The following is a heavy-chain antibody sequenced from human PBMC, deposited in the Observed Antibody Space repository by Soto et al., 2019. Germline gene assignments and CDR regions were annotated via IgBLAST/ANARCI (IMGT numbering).Heavy chain of an antibody. CDR1: GGTFSSYT. CDR2: IIPILGIA. V-gene: IGHV1-69*02. Sequence: QVQLVQSGAEVKKPGSSVKVSCKASGGTFSSYTISWVRQAPGQGLEWMGRIIPILGIANYAQKFQGRVTITXXKXTXXAYMELSSLRSEDTAVYYCARGPRTHRGSGSCYDYWGQGTLVTVSS. J-gene: IGHJ4*02. CDR3: ARGPRTHRGSGSCYDY. D-gene: IGHD3-10*01.